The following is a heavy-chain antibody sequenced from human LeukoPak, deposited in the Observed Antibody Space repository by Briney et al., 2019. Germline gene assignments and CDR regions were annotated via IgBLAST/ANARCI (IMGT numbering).Heavy chain of an antibody. D-gene: IGHD1-20*01. CDR2: MNPNSGNT. V-gene: IGHV1-8*01. Sequence: ASVKVSCKASGYTFTSYDINWVRQATGQGLEWMGWMNPNSGNTGYAQRFQGRVTMTRNTSISTAYMELSSLRSEDTAVYYCARVGSITGTKGFFGYWGQGTLVTVSS. J-gene: IGHJ4*02. CDR1: GYTFTSYD. CDR3: ARVGSITGTKGFFGY.